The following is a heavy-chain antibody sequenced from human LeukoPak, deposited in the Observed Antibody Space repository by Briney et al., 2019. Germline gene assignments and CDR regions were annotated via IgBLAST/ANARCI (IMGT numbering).Heavy chain of an antibody. J-gene: IGHJ6*03. D-gene: IGHD4-17*01. CDR2: IDWDDDK. V-gene: IGHV2-70*11. CDR1: GFSLNTPRMC. CDR3: ARTSTLTTGGYYLPYMDV. Sequence: SGPTLVNPTQTLTLTCTFSGFSLNTPRMCVSWIRQPPGKALEWLARIDWDDDKSYSTSLKTRLTISKDTSRNQVILTLANVDPVDSAPYFCARTSTLTTGGYYLPYMDVWGNGTTVTVSS.